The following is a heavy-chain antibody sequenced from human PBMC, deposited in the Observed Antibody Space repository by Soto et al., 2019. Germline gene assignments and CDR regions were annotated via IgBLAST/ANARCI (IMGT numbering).Heavy chain of an antibody. Sequence: QVQLVESGGGVVQPGRSLRLSCAASGFTFSSYGMHWVRQAPGKGLEWVALISYDGSNKYYADSVKGRITISRDNSKNTLYLQMNSLRTEDTAVYSFAKDLGHGGRGAFDIWGQGTMVTVSS. J-gene: IGHJ3*02. CDR1: GFTFSSYG. D-gene: IGHD7-27*01. CDR2: ISYDGSNK. CDR3: AKDLGHGGRGAFDI. V-gene: IGHV3-30*18.